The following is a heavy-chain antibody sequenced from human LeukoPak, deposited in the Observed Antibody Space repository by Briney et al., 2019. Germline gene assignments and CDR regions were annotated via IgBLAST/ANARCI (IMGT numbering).Heavy chain of an antibody. CDR2: MNPNSGIT. CDR3: AKDQPSGYYYTYIDY. D-gene: IGHD3-22*01. CDR1: GYTFTGYY. J-gene: IGHJ4*02. V-gene: IGHV1-8*03. Sequence: ASVKVSCKASGYTFTGYYMHWVRQAPGQGLEWMGWMNPNSGITAYAQKFQGRVTITRNTSISTAYMELSSLRSEDTAVYYCAKDQPSGYYYTYIDYWGQGTLVTVSS.